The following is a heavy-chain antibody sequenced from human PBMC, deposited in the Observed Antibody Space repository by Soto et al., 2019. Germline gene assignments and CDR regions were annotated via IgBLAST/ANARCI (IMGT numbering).Heavy chain of an antibody. CDR1: GFTFSNAW. Sequence: GGSLRLSCAASGFTFSNAWMNWVRQAPGKGLEWVGRIKSKTDGGTTDYAAPVKGRFTISRDDSKNTLYLQMNSPKTEDTAVYYCTTGARLRYFDWLLFSFDYWGQGTLVTVSS. D-gene: IGHD3-9*01. V-gene: IGHV3-15*07. J-gene: IGHJ4*02. CDR2: IKSKTDGGTT. CDR3: TTGARLRYFDWLLFSFDY.